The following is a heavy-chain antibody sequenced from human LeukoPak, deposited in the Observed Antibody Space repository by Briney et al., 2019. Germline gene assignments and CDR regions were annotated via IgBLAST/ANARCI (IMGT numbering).Heavy chain of an antibody. Sequence: PGGSLRLSCEASGFSFSSYAFHWVRQAPGKGLEWVSSISSSSSYIYYADSVKGRFTISRDNAKNSLYLQMNSLRAEDTAVYYCARHVVALGFDYWGQGTLVTVSS. CDR1: GFSFSSYA. D-gene: IGHD3-22*01. CDR3: ARHVVALGFDY. J-gene: IGHJ4*02. CDR2: ISSSSSYI. V-gene: IGHV3-21*01.